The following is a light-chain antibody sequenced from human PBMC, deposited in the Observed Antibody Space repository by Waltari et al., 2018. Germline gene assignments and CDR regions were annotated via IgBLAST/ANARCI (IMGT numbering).Light chain of an antibody. Sequence: DIQMTQSPSSLSASVGDRLTITCRESQSITRYLNWYQQKPGKAPKLLIYTTSTLQSDIPSRFSGSGSGTDFTLTISSLQPEDFATYYCQQSFNTPRTFGQGTKLEIK. CDR1: QSITRY. CDR2: TTS. V-gene: IGKV1-39*01. CDR3: QQSFNTPRT. J-gene: IGKJ2*01.